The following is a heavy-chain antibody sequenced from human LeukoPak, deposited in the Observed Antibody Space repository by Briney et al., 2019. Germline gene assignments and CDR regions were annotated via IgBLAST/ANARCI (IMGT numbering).Heavy chain of an antibody. CDR3: AVGRFTWFTD. D-gene: IGHD3-10*01. Sequence: SETLSLTCAVYGGSFRGYYRSWIRQPPGKGLEWIGEINHSGSTNYNPSLKSRLTISVDTSKNHFSLKLSSVTAADTAVYYCAVGRFTWFTDWGQGTLVTVSS. V-gene: IGHV4-34*01. CDR2: INHSGST. J-gene: IGHJ4*02. CDR1: GGSFRGYY.